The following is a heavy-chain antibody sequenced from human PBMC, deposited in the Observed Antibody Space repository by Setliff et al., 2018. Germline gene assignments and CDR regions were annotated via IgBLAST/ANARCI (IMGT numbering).Heavy chain of an antibody. CDR2: IRSRPYGGTT. J-gene: IGHJ6*03. V-gene: IGHV3-49*04. CDR1: GFTFGEYA. D-gene: IGHD3-3*01. CDR3: SRYQRHAFWAGYGFSYYYYMDV. Sequence: GGSLRLSCTASGFTFGEYAMSWVRQAPGKGLEWVGFIRSRPYGGTTEYAASVKGRFTISRDDSKSAAYLQMNSLRTEDTAVYYCSRYQRHAFWAGYGFSYYYYMDVWGKGTTVTVSS.